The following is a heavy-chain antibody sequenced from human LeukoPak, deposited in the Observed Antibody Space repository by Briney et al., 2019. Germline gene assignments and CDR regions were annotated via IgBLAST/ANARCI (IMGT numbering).Heavy chain of an antibody. J-gene: IGHJ4*02. CDR1: GYTFTGYY. D-gene: IGHD3-10*01. V-gene: IGHV1-2*02. CDR3: ARGRITMVRGVNY. CDR2: INPNSGGT. Sequence: ASVKVSCKASGYTFTGYYMHWVRQASGQGLERMGWINPNSGGTNYAQKFQGRVTMTRDTSISTAYMELSRLRSDDTAAYYCARGRITMVRGVNYWGQGTLVTVSS.